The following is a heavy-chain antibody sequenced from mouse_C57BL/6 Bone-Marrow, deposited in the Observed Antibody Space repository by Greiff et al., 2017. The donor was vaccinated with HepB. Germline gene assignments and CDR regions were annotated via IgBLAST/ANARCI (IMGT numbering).Heavy chain of an antibody. CDR2: IWTGGGT. D-gene: IGHD1-1*01. Sequence: QVQLQQSGPGLVAPSQSLSITCTVSGFSLTSYTIRWVRQPPGKGLEWLGVIWTGGGTNYNSALKSRLSISKANSKSQVFLKMNSLQTDDTAMYYCARKSYYYGSSWGTYYAMDYWGQGTSVTVSS. J-gene: IGHJ4*01. CDR1: GFSLTSYT. CDR3: ARKSYYYGSSWGTYYAMDY. V-gene: IGHV2-9-1*01.